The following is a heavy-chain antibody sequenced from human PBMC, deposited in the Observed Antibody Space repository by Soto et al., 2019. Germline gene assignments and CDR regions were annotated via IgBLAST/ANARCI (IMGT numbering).Heavy chain of an antibody. J-gene: IGHJ5*02. D-gene: IGHD2-2*01. V-gene: IGHV4-38-2*01. CDR3: ARGHIVVVPTVGWFVP. CDR1: GYFISSGYY. CDR2: MFHSGST. Sequence: PTETLSLTCAVSGYFISSGYYWGWIRQPPGKGLEWIGSMFHSGSTHYNPSLKSRVTISVDTSKNHFSLRLSSVTASDTAVYYCARGHIVVVPTVGWFVPWGQEALLTVSS.